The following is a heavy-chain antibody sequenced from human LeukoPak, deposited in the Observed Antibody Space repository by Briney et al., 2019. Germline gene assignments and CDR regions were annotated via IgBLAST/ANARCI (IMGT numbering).Heavy chain of an antibody. J-gene: IGHJ4*02. CDR2: IYYSGST. D-gene: IGHD2-8*01. CDR3: AREVFYYFDY. Sequence: SETLSLTCTVSGGSISSYYWSWIRQPPGKGLKWIGNIYYSGSTNYNPSLKSRVTISVDTSKNQFSLKLSSVTAADTAVYYCAREVFYYFDYWGQGTLVTVSS. CDR1: GGSISSYY. V-gene: IGHV4-59*01.